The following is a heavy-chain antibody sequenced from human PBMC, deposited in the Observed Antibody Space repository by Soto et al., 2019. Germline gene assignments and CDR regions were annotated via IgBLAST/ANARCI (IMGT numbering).Heavy chain of an antibody. CDR2: IHSDGSNT. J-gene: IGHJ4*02. D-gene: IGHD1-26*01. CDR1: GFTFNIYW. V-gene: IGHV3-74*01. Sequence: EVQLVESGGGLVQPGGSLRLSCAASGFTFNIYWMHWVRQTPGKGLVWVSLIHSDGSNTNYADSVKGRFTISRDNAKNKLYLQMNSLRAEDTAVYYCARSSFPYYFDYWGQGTLVTVSS. CDR3: ARSSFPYYFDY.